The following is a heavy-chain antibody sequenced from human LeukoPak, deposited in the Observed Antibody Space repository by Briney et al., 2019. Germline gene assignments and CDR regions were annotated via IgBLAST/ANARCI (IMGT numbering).Heavy chain of an antibody. V-gene: IGHV4-39*07. D-gene: IGHD1-26*01. CDR3: ARDYVPLTVGAPLGI. CDR2: IYYSGST. Sequence: SETLSLTCTVSGGSISSSSYYWGWIRQPPGKGLEWIGSIYYSGSTYYNPSLKSRVTISVDRSKNQFSLKLSSVTAADTAVYYCARDYVPLTVGAPLGIWGQGTMVTVSS. CDR1: GGSISSSSYY. J-gene: IGHJ3*02.